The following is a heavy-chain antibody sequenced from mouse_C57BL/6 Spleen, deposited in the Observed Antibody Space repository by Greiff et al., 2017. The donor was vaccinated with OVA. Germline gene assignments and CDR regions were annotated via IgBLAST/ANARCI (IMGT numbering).Heavy chain of an antibody. CDR1: GYTFTSYW. V-gene: IGHV1-52*01. CDR3: ARVPLITTVVATSDY. CDR2: IDPSDSET. D-gene: IGHD1-1*01. Sequence: QVQLQQPGAELVRPGSSVKLSCKASGYTFTSYWMHWVKQRPIQGLEWIGNIDPSDSETHYNQKFKDKATLTVDKSSSTAYMQLSSLTSEDSAVYYCARVPLITTVVATSDYWGQGTTLTVSS. J-gene: IGHJ2*01.